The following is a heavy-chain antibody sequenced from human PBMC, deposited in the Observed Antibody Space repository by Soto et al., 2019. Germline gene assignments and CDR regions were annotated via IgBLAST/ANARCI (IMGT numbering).Heavy chain of an antibody. V-gene: IGHV3-23*01. CDR2: LSGSGGST. CDR3: AKDTVLVAPRCFDP. Sequence: PGGSLRLSCAASGFTFSNYAMSWVRQAPGKGLEWVSTLSGSGGSTYYADSVKGRFTISRDNSKNTLYLQMNSLRAEDTAVYYCAKDTVLVAPRCFDPCGQGTLVTLSS. J-gene: IGHJ5*02. D-gene: IGHD2-8*01. CDR1: GFTFSNYA.